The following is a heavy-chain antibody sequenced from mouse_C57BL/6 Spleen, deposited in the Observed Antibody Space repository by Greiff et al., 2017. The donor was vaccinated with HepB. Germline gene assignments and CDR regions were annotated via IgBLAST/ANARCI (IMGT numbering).Heavy chain of an antibody. Sequence: VKLLQSGAELARPGASVKLSCKASGYTFTSYGIRWVKQRTGQGLEWIGEINPRSGNTYYTEKFKGQATMTADKSSSTAYMELRSLTSEDSAVYFCARRPTTVGREDAMDDWGQGTSVTVAS. D-gene: IGHD1-1*01. CDR3: ARRPTTVGREDAMDD. CDR1: GYTFTSYG. CDR2: INPRSGNT. J-gene: IGHJ4*01. V-gene: IGHV1-81*01.